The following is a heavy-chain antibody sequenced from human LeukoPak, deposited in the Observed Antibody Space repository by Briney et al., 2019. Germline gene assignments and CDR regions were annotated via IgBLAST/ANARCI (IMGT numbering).Heavy chain of an antibody. Sequence: ASVKVSCKASGYTFTGYHFHWVRQAPGQGLEWMGWINPNSGGSNYAQKFRGRVTMTRDTSISTAYMELSRLRSDDTAVYYCARAGNGAFDIWGQGTMVTVSS. V-gene: IGHV1-2*02. J-gene: IGHJ3*02. D-gene: IGHD2-8*01. CDR1: GYTFTGYH. CDR3: ARAGNGAFDI. CDR2: INPNSGGS.